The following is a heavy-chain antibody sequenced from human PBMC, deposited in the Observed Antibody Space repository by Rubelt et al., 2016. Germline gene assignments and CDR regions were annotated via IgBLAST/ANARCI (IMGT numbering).Heavy chain of an antibody. CDR1: GDSVSSYY. Sequence: QVQLQESGPGLVEPSETLSLTCNVSGDSVSSYYWSWIRQPPGKGLEWIGYIYYSGSTTYNPSLKSRVTISLDTSKNQVFLIRRFVSAAYTAMYYCARSDSSGYYFVYWGPGTRVTVSS. J-gene: IGHJ4*02. CDR3: ARSDSSGYYFVY. CDR2: IYYSGST. V-gene: IGHV4-59*02. D-gene: IGHD3-22*01.